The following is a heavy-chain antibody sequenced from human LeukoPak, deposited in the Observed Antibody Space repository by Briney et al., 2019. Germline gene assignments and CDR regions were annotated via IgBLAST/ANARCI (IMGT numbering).Heavy chain of an antibody. CDR1: GGTFSSYT. CDR2: IIPILGIA. V-gene: IGHV1-69*04. J-gene: IGHJ4*02. D-gene: IGHD3-22*01. CDR3: AREGYYYDSSGYYNS. Sequence: ASVRASCKASGGTFSSYTISWVRQAPGQGLEWMGRIIPILGIANYAQKFQGRVTITADKSTSTAYMELSSLRSEDTAVYYCAREGYYYDSSGYYNSWGQGTLVTVSS.